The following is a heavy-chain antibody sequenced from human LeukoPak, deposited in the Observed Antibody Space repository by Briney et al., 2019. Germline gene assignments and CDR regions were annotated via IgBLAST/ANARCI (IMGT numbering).Heavy chain of an antibody. J-gene: IGHJ5*02. CDR1: GYTFTSYD. CDR2: MNPNSGNT. D-gene: IGHD3-3*01. CDR3: ARVGEQYHDFWSGYYHYNWFDP. V-gene: IGHV1-8*01. Sequence: ASVKVSCKASGYTFTSYDINWVRQATGQGLEWMGWMNPNSGNTGYAQKFQGRVTMTRNTSISTAYMELSSLRSEDTAVYYCARVGEQYHDFWSGYYHYNWFDPWGQGTLVTVSS.